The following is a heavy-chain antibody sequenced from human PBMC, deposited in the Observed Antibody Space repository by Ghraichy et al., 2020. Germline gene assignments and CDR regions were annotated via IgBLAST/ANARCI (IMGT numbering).Heavy chain of an antibody. CDR2: IYYSGST. V-gene: IGHV4-39*01. D-gene: IGHD5-18*01. Sequence: SETLSLTCTVSGGSISSSSYYWVWIHQPPGKGLEWIGSIYYSGSTYYNPSLTSRVTISVDTSKNQFSLKLSSVTAADTAVYSCARQDYSYGPQIDIWGQGTMVTVSS. J-gene: IGHJ3*02. CDR3: ARQDYSYGPQIDI. CDR1: GGSISSSSYY.